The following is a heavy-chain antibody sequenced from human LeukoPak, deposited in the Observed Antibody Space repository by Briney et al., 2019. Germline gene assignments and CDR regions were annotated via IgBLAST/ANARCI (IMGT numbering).Heavy chain of an antibody. V-gene: IGHV3-7*01. CDR3: ARGDKYSSSSSFLAGIWPLTRPGILDY. Sequence: PGGSLRLSCAASGFTFSSYWMSWVRQAPGKGLEWVANIKQDGSEKYYVDSVKGRFTISRDDAKNSLYLQMNSLRAEDTAVYYCARGDKYSSSSSFLAGIWPLTRPGILDYWGQGTLVTVSS. CDR1: GFTFSSYW. J-gene: IGHJ4*02. D-gene: IGHD6-6*01. CDR2: IKQDGSEK.